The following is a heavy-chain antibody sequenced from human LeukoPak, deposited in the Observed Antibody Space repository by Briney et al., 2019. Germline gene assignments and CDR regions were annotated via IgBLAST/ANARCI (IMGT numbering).Heavy chain of an antibody. Sequence: SETLSLTCAVYGGSFSGYYWSWIRQPPGKGLEWIGEINHSGSTNYNPSLKSRVTISVDTSKNQFSLKLSSVTAADTAVYYCARGIVATILYYYYYYMDVWGKGTTVTVSS. CDR2: INHSGST. J-gene: IGHJ6*03. V-gene: IGHV4-34*01. CDR3: ARGIVATILYYYYYYMDV. CDR1: GGSFSGYY. D-gene: IGHD5-12*01.